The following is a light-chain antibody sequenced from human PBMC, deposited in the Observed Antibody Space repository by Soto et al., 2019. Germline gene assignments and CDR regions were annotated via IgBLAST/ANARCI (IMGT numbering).Light chain of an antibody. J-gene: IGKJ1*01. V-gene: IGKV3-20*01. CDR1: QFVSSNS. Sequence: EIVITQSPATLSVSPVERATLSCRASQFVSSNSLAWYQQKRGQAPRLLIHDASSRATGIPDRFSGSGSGTDFTLTISRLEPEDFAVYYCQQYAGSPRTFGQGTKVDIK. CDR2: DAS. CDR3: QQYAGSPRT.